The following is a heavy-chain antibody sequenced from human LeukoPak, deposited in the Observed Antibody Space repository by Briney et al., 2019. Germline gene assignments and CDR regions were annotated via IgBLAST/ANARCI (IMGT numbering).Heavy chain of an antibody. J-gene: IGHJ1*01. Sequence: GRSLRLSCAASGFTFDDYVMHWVRQAPGKGLEWVSGISWNSGSIGYADSVKGRFTISRDNAQNSMYLQMNSLRVEDTAVYYCTSWGDTTAEYFQRWGQGTLVTVSS. CDR2: ISWNSGSI. CDR3: TSWGDTTAEYFQR. D-gene: IGHD2-21*02. CDR1: GFTFDDYV. V-gene: IGHV3-9*01.